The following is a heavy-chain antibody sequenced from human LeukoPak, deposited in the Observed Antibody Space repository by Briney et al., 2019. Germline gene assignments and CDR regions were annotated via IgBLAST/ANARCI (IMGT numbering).Heavy chain of an antibody. CDR1: GYTFTSYD. V-gene: IGHV1-8*01. CDR3: ARGLATVTTRAFDI. D-gene: IGHD4-17*01. CDR2: MNPNSGNT. Sequence: GASVKVSCKASGYTFTSYDINWVRQATGQGLEWMGWMNPNSGNTGYAQKFQGGVTMTRNTSIGTAYMELSSLRSEDTAVYYCARGLATVTTRAFDIWGQGTMVIVSS. J-gene: IGHJ3*02.